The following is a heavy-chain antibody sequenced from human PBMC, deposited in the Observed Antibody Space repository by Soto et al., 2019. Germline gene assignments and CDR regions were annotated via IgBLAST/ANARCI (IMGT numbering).Heavy chain of an antibody. CDR2: IKPDGSEK. V-gene: IGHV3-7*04. D-gene: IGHD3-22*01. CDR1: GFTFSTYV. Sequence: SGGSLRLSCAASGFTFSTYVMHWVRQAPGKGLEWVANIKPDGSEKWYVDSVKGRFTISRDNAKNSLYLQMNSLRAEDTAVYYCARGDYYDTSGPFSDAFDIWGQGTMVTVSS. J-gene: IGHJ3*02. CDR3: ARGDYYDTSGPFSDAFDI.